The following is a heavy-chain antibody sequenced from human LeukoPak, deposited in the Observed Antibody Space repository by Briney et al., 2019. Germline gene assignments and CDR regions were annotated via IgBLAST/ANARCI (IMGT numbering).Heavy chain of an antibody. CDR1: GFTFSSYS. Sequence: GGSLRLSCADSGFTFSSYSMNWVRQAPGKGLEWVSSISSSSSYIYYADSVKGLFTISRDNAKNSLYLQMNSLRAEDTAVYYCARAMEYYDSSGYPHDAFDIWGQGTMVTVSS. CDR3: ARAMEYYDSSGYPHDAFDI. D-gene: IGHD3-22*01. V-gene: IGHV3-21*01. J-gene: IGHJ3*02. CDR2: ISSSSSYI.